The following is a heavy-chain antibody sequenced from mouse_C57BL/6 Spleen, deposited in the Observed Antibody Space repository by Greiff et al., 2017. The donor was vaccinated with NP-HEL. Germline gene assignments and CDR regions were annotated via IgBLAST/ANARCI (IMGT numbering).Heavy chain of an antibody. V-gene: IGHV3-1*01. J-gene: IGHJ1*03. Sequence: DVQLQESGPGMVKPSQSLSLTCTVTGYSITSGYDWHWIRHFPGNKLEWMGYISYSGSTNYNPSLKSRISITHDTSKNHFFLKLNSVTTEDTATYYCARSGSSYRWYFDVWGTGTTVTVSS. D-gene: IGHD1-1*01. CDR1: GYSITSGYD. CDR2: ISYSGST. CDR3: ARSGSSYRWYFDV.